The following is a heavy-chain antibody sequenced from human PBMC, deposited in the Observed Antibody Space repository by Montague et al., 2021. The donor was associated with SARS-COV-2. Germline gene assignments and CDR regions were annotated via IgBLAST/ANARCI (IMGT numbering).Heavy chain of an antibody. CDR3: ARHAGKRITIFGVVKGQYYLDY. J-gene: IGHJ4*02. D-gene: IGHD3-3*01. CDR1: GGPFSGFY. CDR2: INQSGSI. V-gene: IGHV4-34*01. Sequence: SETLSLTCAVSGGPFSGFYWSWVRQSPGEGLEWIGEINQSGSINYNPSLKSRVTTLVDTSKNQLSLKLSSVTAADTAVYYCARHAGKRITIFGVVKGQYYLDYWGQGTLVTVSS.